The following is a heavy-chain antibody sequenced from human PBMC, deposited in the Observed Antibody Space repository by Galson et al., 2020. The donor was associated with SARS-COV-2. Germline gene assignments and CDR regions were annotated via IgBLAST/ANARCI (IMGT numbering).Heavy chain of an antibody. CDR3: ARDLRYYDNSGCFYVWFDP. CDR1: GASISRGGNY. V-gene: IGHV4-61*09. CDR2: IYPSGST. Sequence: SETLSLTCSVSGASISRGGNYWSWIRQPAGKGLEWIGHIYPSGSTNNNTSLNSRVTISVDTSMNQVSLELTSVTAADTAVYYCARDLRYYDNSGCFYVWFDPWGPGTLVTVSS. J-gene: IGHJ5*02. D-gene: IGHD3-22*01.